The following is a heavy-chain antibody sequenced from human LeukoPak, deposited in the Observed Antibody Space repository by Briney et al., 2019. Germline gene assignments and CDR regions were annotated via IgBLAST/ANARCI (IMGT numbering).Heavy chain of an antibody. V-gene: IGHV4-39*07. CDR1: GGSISSSSYY. CDR3: ARDTGHQLSRRNYYAMDV. D-gene: IGHD2-2*01. Sequence: SETLSLTCTVSGGSISSSSYYWGWIRQPPGKGLEWIGSIYYGGSTYYNPSLKSRVTISVDTSKNQFSLKVSSVTAADTAVYYCARDTGHQLSRRNYYAMDVWGQGTTVTVSS. J-gene: IGHJ6*02. CDR2: IYYGGST.